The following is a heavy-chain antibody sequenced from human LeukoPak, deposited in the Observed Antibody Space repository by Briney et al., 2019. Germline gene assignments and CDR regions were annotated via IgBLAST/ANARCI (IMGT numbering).Heavy chain of an antibody. CDR2: ISGSGGST. D-gene: IGHD3-22*01. J-gene: IGHJ4*02. V-gene: IGHV3-23*01. Sequence: PGGSLRLSCAASGFTFRSYAMSWVRQAPGKGLEWVSGISGSGGSTYYADSVKGRFTISRDTSNNTLYLQMNSLRAEDTAVYYCAKDQSYYDTSAYYDYWGQGTLVTVSS. CDR1: GFTFRSYA. CDR3: AKDQSYYDTSAYYDY.